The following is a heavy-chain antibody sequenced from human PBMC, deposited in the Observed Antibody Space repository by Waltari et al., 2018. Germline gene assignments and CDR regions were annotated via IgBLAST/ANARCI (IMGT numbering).Heavy chain of an antibody. J-gene: IGHJ6*03. CDR1: GGSISSYY. V-gene: IGHV4-4*07. CDR2: IYTSGST. Sequence: QVQLQESGPGLVKPSETLSLTCTVPGGSISSYYWSWIRQPAGKALEWIGRIYTSGSTNYNPSLKSRVTMSVDTSKNQFSLKLSSVTAADTAVYYCARVRCSSTSCYDYYYYYMDVWGKGTTVTISS. D-gene: IGHD2-2*01. CDR3: ARVRCSSTSCYDYYYYYMDV.